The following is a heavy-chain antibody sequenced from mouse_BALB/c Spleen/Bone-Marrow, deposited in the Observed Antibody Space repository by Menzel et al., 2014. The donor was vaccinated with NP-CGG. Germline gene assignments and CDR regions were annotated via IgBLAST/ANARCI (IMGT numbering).Heavy chain of an antibody. CDR3: ARLGLLSFPY. V-gene: IGHV1-9*01. D-gene: IGHD2-13*01. CDR1: GYTFSSYW. CDR2: ILPGSGST. J-gene: IGHJ3*01. Sequence: VQLQQSGAELMKPGASVKISCKATGYTFSSYWIEWVKQRPGHGLEWIGEILPGSGSTNYNDKFKGKATFTADTSSNTAYMQLSSLTSEDSAVYYCARLGLLSFPYWGQGTLVTVSA.